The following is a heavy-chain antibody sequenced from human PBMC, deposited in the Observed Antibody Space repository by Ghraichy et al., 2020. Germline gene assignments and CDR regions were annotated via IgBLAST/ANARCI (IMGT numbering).Heavy chain of an antibody. D-gene: IGHD6-19*01. V-gene: IGHV4-34*01. J-gene: IGHJ4*02. Sequence: SETLSLTCAVYGGSFSGYYWSWIRQPPGKGLEWIGEINHSGSTNYNPSLKSRVTISVDTSKNQFSLKLSSVTAADTAVYYCATPIHSSGWYGVGYWGQGTLVTVSS. CDR2: INHSGST. CDR1: GGSFSGYY. CDR3: ATPIHSSGWYGVGY.